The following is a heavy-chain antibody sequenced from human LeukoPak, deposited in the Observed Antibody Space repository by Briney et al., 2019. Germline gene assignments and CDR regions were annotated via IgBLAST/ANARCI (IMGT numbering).Heavy chain of an antibody. Sequence: SETLSLTCTVSGGSVSSTSYYCGWIRQLPGKGLEWIGSIYYSGSTYYNPSLKSRVTISVDTSKNRFSLKLSSVTAADTAVYYCARRKLERGEIDYWGQGTLVTVSS. D-gene: IGHD1-1*01. CDR3: ARRKLERGEIDY. CDR2: IYYSGST. CDR1: GGSVSSTSYY. J-gene: IGHJ4*02. V-gene: IGHV4-39*01.